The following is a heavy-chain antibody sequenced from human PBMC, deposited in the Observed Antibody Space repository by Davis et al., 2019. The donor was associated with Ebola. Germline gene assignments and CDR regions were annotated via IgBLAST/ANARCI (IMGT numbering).Heavy chain of an antibody. J-gene: IGHJ6*03. CDR1: SGSVNSNAYP. D-gene: IGHD1-26*01. Sequence: MPSETLSLTCTVASGSVNSNAYPWNWIRQSPEKGLEWIGFIYNRGTTNYNPSLNSRVTISKDTSRNQFSLEFRSVTAADTAVYYCAALFSGSYLAYVDVWGKGTTVTVS. V-gene: IGHV4-61*08. CDR3: AALFSGSYLAYVDV. CDR2: IYNRGTT.